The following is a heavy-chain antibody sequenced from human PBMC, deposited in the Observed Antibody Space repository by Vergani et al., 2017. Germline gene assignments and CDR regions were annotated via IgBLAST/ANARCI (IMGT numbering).Heavy chain of an antibody. J-gene: IGHJ4*02. CDR1: GGTFSSYA. V-gene: IGHV1-46*01. D-gene: IGHD5-12*01. CDR3: ARGTPWLRYVSDY. Sequence: QVQLVQSGAEVKKPGSSVKVSCKASGGTFSSYAISWVRQAPGQGLEWMGIINPSGGSTSYAQKFQGRVTMTRDTSTSTVYMELSSLRSEDTAVYYCARGTPWLRYVSDYWGQGTLVTVSS. CDR2: INPSGGST.